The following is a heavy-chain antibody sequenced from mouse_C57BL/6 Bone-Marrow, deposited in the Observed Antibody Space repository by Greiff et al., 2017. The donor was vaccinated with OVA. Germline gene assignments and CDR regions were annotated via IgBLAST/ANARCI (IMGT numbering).Heavy chain of an antibody. Sequence: EVQLQQSGPALVKPGASVKISCKAYGYSFPGYYMNWVTQSPEKSLDLIGEINPSTGGTTYNQKFQAKSTLTVDKSSSTAYIQLKSLTSEDSAVYYCARGGTRPFAYWGQGTLVTVSA. D-gene: IGHD4-1*01. CDR3: ARGGTRPFAY. CDR1: GYSFPGYY. CDR2: INPSTGGT. J-gene: IGHJ3*01. V-gene: IGHV1-42*01.